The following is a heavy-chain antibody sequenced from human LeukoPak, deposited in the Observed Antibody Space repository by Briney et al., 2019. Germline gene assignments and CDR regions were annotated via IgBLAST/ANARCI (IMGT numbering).Heavy chain of an antibody. CDR1: GGSFSGYY. D-gene: IGHD1-7*01. Sequence: PSETLSLTCAVYGGSFSGYYWSWIRQPPGKGLEWIGEINHSGSTNYNPSLKSRVTISVDTSKNQFSLKLSSVTAADTAVYYCARGLGELRGSWGQGTLVTVSS. CDR3: ARGLGELRGS. J-gene: IGHJ4*02. V-gene: IGHV4-34*01. CDR2: INHSGST.